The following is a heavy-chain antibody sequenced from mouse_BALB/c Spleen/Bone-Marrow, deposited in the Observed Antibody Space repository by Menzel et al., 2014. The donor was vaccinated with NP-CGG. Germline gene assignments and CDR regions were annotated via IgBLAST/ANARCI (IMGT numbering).Heavy chain of an antibody. CDR3: TRSGYYGSSYGYFDV. J-gene: IGHJ1*01. D-gene: IGHD1-1*01. V-gene: IGHV1S22*01. CDR2: IYPGSGST. Sequence: LQQSAAELVRPGASVKLSCKASGYTFTSYWMHWVKQRPGQGLEWIGNIYPGSGSTNYDEKFKSKATLTVDTSSSTAYMQLSSLTSEDSAVYYCTRSGYYGSSYGYFDVWGAGTTVTVSS. CDR1: GYTFTSYW.